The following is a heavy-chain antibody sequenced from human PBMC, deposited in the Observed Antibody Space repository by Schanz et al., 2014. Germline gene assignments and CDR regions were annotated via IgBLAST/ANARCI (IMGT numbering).Heavy chain of an antibody. J-gene: IGHJ6*02. CDR2: ISHSGGSK. D-gene: IGHD2-15*01. V-gene: IGHV3-23*01. CDR3: AKGMGYCSGGTCYDYYYYGLDV. CDR1: GFTFNSYA. Sequence: EVQLLDSGGGLVQPGGSLRLSCAASGFTFNSYAMTWVRQAPGKGLEWVSSISHSGGSKYYADSVKGRFTISRDNSKNTVYLQMNSLSADDTAVFYCAKGMGYCSGGTCYDYYYYGLDVWGQGTTVTVSS.